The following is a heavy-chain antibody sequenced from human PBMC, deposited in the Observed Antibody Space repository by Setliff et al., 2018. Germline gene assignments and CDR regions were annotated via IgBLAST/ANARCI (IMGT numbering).Heavy chain of an antibody. V-gene: IGHV3-48*04. CDR2: ITSSGSTT. CDR3: ARVVDMGWFDP. CDR1: GFTISNYW. J-gene: IGHJ5*02. Sequence: PGGSLRLSCVASGFTISNYWMAWVRQAPGKGLEWVAYITSSGSTTFYADSVKGRFTISRDNAKNSLYLQMNSLRVEDTAVYYCARVVDMGWFDPWGQGTLVTVSS.